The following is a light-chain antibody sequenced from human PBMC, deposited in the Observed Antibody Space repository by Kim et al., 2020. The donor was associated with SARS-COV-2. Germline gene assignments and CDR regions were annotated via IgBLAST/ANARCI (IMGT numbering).Light chain of an antibody. CDR3: QQYGSS. CDR1: QTVSSSY. J-gene: IGKJ4*01. Sequence: LSLSPGESATLSCRASQTVSSSYLAWYHQKPGQPPRLLIYGTSTRATGIPDRFSGSGSGTDFTLTISRLELEDFAVYYCQQYGSSFGGGTKVDIK. V-gene: IGKV3-20*01. CDR2: GTS.